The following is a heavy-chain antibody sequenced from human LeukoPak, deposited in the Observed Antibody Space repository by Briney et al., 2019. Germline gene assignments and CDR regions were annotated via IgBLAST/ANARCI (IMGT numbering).Heavy chain of an antibody. CDR1: GYSINNGYY. J-gene: IGHJ6*03. CDR3: ARGIAAPYYYYYYMDV. Sequence: PSESLSLTCTVSGYSINNGYYWAWIRQPPGKGLQWIGSIYHSGKTYYNPSLKSRVTISVDTSKNQFSLKLSSVTAADTAVYYCARGIAAPYYYYYYMDVWGLGTTVTVSS. D-gene: IGHD6-13*01. CDR2: IYHSGKT. V-gene: IGHV4-38-2*02.